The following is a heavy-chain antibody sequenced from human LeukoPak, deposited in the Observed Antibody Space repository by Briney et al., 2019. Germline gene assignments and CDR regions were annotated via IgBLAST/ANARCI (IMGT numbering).Heavy chain of an antibody. V-gene: IGHV4-34*01. CDR1: GGSFSGYY. CDR2: INHSGST. Sequence: SETLSLTCAVYGGSFSGYYWSWIRQPPGKGLEWIGEINHSGSTNYNPSLKSRVTISVDTSKNQFSLKLSSVTAADTAVYYCARAVHYSSGWYTDYWGQGTLVTVSS. J-gene: IGHJ4*02. D-gene: IGHD6-19*01. CDR3: ARAVHYSSGWYTDY.